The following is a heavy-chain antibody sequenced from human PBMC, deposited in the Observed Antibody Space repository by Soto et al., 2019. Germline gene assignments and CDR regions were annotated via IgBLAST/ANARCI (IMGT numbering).Heavy chain of an antibody. D-gene: IGHD2-2*02. V-gene: IGHV3-23*01. CDR3: AKDYRDCSSTSYYTGYYYYGMDV. J-gene: IGHJ6*02. CDR2: ISGSGGST. Sequence: VGSLRLSCAASGFTFSSYAMSWVRQAPGKGLEWVSAISGSGGSTYYADSVKGRFTISRDNSKNTLYLQMNSLRAEDTAVYYCAKDYRDCSSTSYYTGYYYYGMDVWGQGTTVTVSS. CDR1: GFTFSSYA.